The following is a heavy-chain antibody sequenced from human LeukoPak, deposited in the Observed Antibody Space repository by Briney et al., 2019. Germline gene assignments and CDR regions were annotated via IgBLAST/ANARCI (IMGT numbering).Heavy chain of an antibody. J-gene: IGHJ3*02. CDR2: IYSGGRT. Sequence: GGSLTLSCAASGFIVSSNYMSWVRQAPGNGLEWVSVIYSGGRTYYADSVKGRFTISRDNSRNTLYLQMNSLRAEDTAVYYCARGLGRELDGAFDIWGQGTMVTVSS. D-gene: IGHD3-10*01. V-gene: IGHV3-53*01. CDR3: ARGLGRELDGAFDI. CDR1: GFIVSSNY.